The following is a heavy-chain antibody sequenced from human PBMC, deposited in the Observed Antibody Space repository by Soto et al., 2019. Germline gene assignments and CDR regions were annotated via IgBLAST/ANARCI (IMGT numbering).Heavy chain of an antibody. CDR2: TYYRSKWYN. V-gene: IGHV6-1*01. D-gene: IGHD3-22*01. J-gene: IGHJ3*02. Sequence: SQTLSLTCAISGDSFSSNSAACNWIRQSPSRGLEWLGRTYYRSKWYNDYAVSVKSRITMNPDTSKNQFSLQLNYVTPEDTAVYYCARAISRITMIVVAPDAFDIWGQGTMVTV. CDR3: ARAISRITMIVVAPDAFDI. CDR1: GDSFSSNSAA.